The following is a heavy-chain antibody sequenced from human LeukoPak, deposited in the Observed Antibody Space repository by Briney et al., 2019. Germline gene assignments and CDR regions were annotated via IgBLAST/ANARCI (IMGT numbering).Heavy chain of an antibody. D-gene: IGHD3-10*01. Sequence: WIRQPPGKGLEWIGCIYYTGSTYYNPSLKSRVTLSIDTSKSQFSVRLSSVTAADTAVYYCARQDFGAGILPGFWGQGTLVAVSS. CDR3: ARQDFGAGILPGF. V-gene: IGHV4-39*01. CDR2: IYYTGST. J-gene: IGHJ4*02.